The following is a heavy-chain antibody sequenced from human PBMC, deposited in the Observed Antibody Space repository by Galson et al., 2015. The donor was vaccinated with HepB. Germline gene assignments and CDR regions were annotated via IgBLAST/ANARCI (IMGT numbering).Heavy chain of an antibody. CDR2: IIPIFGTA. Sequence: SVKVSCKASGGTFSSYAISWVRQAPGQGLEWMGGIIPIFGTANYAQKFQGRVTITADESTSTAYMELSSLRSEDTAVYYCAVLRRWGWSYYDYWGQGTLVTVSS. D-gene: IGHD3-3*01. V-gene: IGHV1-69*13. CDR1: GGTFSSYA. CDR3: AVLRRWGWSYYDY. J-gene: IGHJ4*02.